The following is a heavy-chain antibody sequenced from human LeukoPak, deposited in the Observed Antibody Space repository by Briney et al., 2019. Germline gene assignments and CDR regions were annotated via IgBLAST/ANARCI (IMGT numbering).Heavy chain of an antibody. J-gene: IGHJ4*02. V-gene: IGHV4-34*01. CDR1: GGSFSGYY. CDR3: ARGGGRFSTHANDY. D-gene: IGHD1-26*01. Sequence: SETLSLTCAVYGGSFSGYYWSWIRQPPGKGLEWIGEINHSGSTNYNPSLKSRVTISVDTSKTQFSLKLSSVTAADTAVYYCARGGGRFSTHANDYWGQGTLVTVSS. CDR2: INHSGST.